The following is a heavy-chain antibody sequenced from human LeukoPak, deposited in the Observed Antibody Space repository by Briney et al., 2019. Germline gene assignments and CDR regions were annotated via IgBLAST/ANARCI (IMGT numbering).Heavy chain of an antibody. CDR3: ARERWGSTVVSSSYYMDV. J-gene: IGHJ6*03. V-gene: IGHV4-59*01. D-gene: IGHD4-23*01. CDR1: GGSIGSYY. Sequence: PSETLSLTCTVSGGSIGSYYWSWIRQPPGKGLEWIGYIYYSGSTNYNPSLKSRVTISVDTSKNQFSLKLSSVTAADTAVYYCARERWGSTVVSSSYYMDVWGKGTTVTVSS. CDR2: IYYSGST.